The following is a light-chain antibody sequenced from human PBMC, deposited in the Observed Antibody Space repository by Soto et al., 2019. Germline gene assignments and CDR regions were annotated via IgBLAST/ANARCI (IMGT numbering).Light chain of an antibody. CDR3: TSYVGNDIWV. Sequence: QSVLTQPPSVSGAPGQRVTISCTGSSSNIGAHYDVHWYQQLPGTAPKLLIYGNSNRPSGVPDRFSGSKSGTSASLAITGLQAEDEADYYCTSYVGNDIWVFGGGTKVTVL. J-gene: IGLJ3*02. CDR1: SSNIGAHYD. V-gene: IGLV1-40*01. CDR2: GNS.